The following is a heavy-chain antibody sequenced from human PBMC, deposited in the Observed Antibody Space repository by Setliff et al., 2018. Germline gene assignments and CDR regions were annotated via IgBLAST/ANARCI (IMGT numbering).Heavy chain of an antibody. CDR3: AREGRSSTRGWYMDA. J-gene: IGHJ6*03. D-gene: IGHD2-2*01. CDR2: IYYSGSTS. V-gene: IGHV4-59*12. CDR1: GGSISSYY. Sequence: SETLSLTCTVSGGSISSYYWSWIRQPPGKGLEWIGYIYYSGSTSYYNPSLKSRVTISVDTSKNQFSLKLTSMTAADTAVYFCAREGRSSTRGWYMDAWGKGTSVT.